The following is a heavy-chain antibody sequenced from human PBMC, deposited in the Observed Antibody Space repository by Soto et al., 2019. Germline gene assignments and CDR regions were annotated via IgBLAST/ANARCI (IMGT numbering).Heavy chain of an antibody. Sequence: GGSLRLSCAASGFTFSSYGMHWVRQAPGKGLEWVAVIWYDGSNKYYADSVKGRFTISRDNSKNTLYLQMNSLRAEDTAVYYCARDSPDGDYVRRAFDIWGQGTMVTVSS. CDR2: IWYDGSNK. J-gene: IGHJ3*02. CDR1: GFTFSSYG. V-gene: IGHV3-33*01. CDR3: ARDSPDGDYVRRAFDI. D-gene: IGHD4-17*01.